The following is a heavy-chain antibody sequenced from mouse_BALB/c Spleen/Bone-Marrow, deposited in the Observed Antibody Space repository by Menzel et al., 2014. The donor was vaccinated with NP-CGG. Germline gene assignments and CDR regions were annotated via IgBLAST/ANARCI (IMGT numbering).Heavy chain of an antibody. CDR3: TRGGNWEDFDY. J-gene: IGHJ2*01. V-gene: IGHV5-17*02. Sequence: EVQLQESGGGLVQPGGSRKPSYAASGFTFSSFGMHWVRQAPEKGLEWIAYISSDSGAIFYADTVKGRFTISRDNPKNTLFLQMTSLRSEDTAIYFCTRGGNWEDFDYWGQGTTLTVSS. CDR2: ISSDSGAI. D-gene: IGHD4-1*01. CDR1: GFTFSSFG.